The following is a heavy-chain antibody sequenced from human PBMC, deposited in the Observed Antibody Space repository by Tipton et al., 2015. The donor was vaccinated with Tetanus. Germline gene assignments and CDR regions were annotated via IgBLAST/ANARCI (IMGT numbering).Heavy chain of an antibody. J-gene: IGHJ6*02. CDR1: GFTFSSYE. CDR2: ISSSGSTI. CDR3: ARVYRDKNYYYYGMDV. D-gene: IGHD2-2*01. V-gene: IGHV3-48*03. Sequence: SLRLSCAASGFTFSSYEMNWVRQAPGKGLEWVSYISSSGSTIYYADSVKGRFTISRDNAKNSLYLQMNSLRAEDTAVYYCARVYRDKNYYYYGMDVWGQGTTVTVSS.